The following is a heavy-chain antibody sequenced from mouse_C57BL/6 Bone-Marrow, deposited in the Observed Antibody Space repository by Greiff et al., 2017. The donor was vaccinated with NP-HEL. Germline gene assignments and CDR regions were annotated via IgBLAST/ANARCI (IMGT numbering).Heavy chain of an antibody. CDR1: GYTFTSYW. D-gene: IGHD1-1*01. Sequence: QVQLQQPGTELVKPGASVKLSCKASGYTFTSYWMHWVKQRPGQGLEWIGNINPSNGGTNYNEKFKSKATLTVDKSSSTAYMQLSSLTSEDSAVYYGERERIGSTTVVSPYYAMDYWGQGTSVTVSS. V-gene: IGHV1-53*01. CDR3: ERERIGSTTVVSPYYAMDY. CDR2: INPSNGGT. J-gene: IGHJ4*01.